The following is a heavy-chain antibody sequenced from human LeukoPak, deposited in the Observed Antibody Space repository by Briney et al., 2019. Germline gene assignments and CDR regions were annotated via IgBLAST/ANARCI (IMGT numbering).Heavy chain of an antibody. CDR1: GFTFDDYA. Sequence: GGSLRLSCAASGFTFDDYAMHWVRQAPGKGLEWVSGISWNSGSIGYADSVKGRFTISRDNAKNSLYLQMNSLRAEDMALYYCAKDISDGIPFDAFDIWGQGTMVTVSS. V-gene: IGHV3-9*03. J-gene: IGHJ3*02. CDR3: AKDISDGIPFDAFDI. CDR2: ISWNSGSI. D-gene: IGHD2-21*01.